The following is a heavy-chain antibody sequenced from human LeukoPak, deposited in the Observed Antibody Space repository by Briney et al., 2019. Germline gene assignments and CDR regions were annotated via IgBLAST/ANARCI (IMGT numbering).Heavy chain of an antibody. V-gene: IGHV4-4*02. D-gene: IGHD2-8*01. J-gene: IGHJ4*02. Sequence: SETLSLTCGVSGGSISNTNWWSWVRQPPGQGLEWIGEISLTGLTHYNPSLESRVTVSLDKSKNQLSLNLTSVTAADAAVYYCSRENGAFSPFGYWGQGTLVTVSS. CDR2: ISLTGLT. CDR1: GGSISNTNW. CDR3: SRENGAFSPFGY.